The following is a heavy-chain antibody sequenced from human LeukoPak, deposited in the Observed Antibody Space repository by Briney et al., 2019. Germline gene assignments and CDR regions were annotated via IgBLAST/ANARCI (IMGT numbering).Heavy chain of an antibody. CDR3: ARDTSSSYGSGSDY. CDR1: GFTFDDYG. CDR2: INWNGRST. Sequence: GGSLRLSCAASGFTFDDYGMSWVRQAPGKGLEWVSGINWNGRSTGYADSVKGRFTISRDNAKNSLYLQMNSLRAEDTALYYCARDTSSSYGSGSDYWGQGTLVTVCS. D-gene: IGHD3-10*01. J-gene: IGHJ4*02. V-gene: IGHV3-20*04.